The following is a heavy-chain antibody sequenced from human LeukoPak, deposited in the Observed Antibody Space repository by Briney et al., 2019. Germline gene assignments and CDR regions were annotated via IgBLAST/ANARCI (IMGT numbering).Heavy chain of an antibody. Sequence: AGGSLRLSCAASGFTVSSNYMSWVRQAPGKGLEGVSVIYSGGSTYYADSVKGRFTISRDKSKNTLYLQMTSLRAEDTAVYYCARGGDDIVVATYYYYYGMDVWGQGTTVTVSS. CDR1: GFTVSSNY. V-gene: IGHV3-53*01. CDR2: IYSGGST. D-gene: IGHD2-15*01. J-gene: IGHJ6*02. CDR3: ARGGDDIVVATYYYYYGMDV.